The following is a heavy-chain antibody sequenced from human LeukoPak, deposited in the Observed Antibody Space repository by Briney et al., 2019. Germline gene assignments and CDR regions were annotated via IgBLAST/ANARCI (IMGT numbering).Heavy chain of an antibody. CDR2: IKSNTDGGAT. D-gene: IGHD3-22*01. CDR1: GLTFTKAW. J-gene: IGHJ3*02. Sequence: GGSLRLSCAASGLTFTKAWMTWVRQAPGEGLEWVGRIKSNTDGGATDYAAPVKGRFTISRDDSKNTLYLQMNSLKTEDTAVYYCTTNPYDRSGYHIWGQGTMVTVSS. V-gene: IGHV3-15*01. CDR3: TTNPYDRSGYHI.